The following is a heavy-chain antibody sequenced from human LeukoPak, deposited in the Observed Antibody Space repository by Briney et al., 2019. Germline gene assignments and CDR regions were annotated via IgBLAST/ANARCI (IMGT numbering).Heavy chain of an antibody. CDR1: GFTFNRCW. V-gene: IGHV3-7*01. CDR2: INPDGRDT. Sequence: GGSLRLSCVVSGFTFNRCWMNWVRQAPGKGLEWVAHINPDGRDTYYVDSVKGRFTISRKNAQNSMYLQMNSLRVEDTAVYYCTSWGDTTAEYFQRWGQGTLVTVSS. J-gene: IGHJ1*01. D-gene: IGHD2-21*02. CDR3: TSWGDTTAEYFQR.